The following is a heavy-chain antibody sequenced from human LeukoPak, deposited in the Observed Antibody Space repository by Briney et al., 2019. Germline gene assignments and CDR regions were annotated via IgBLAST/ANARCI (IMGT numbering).Heavy chain of an antibody. Sequence: SETLSLTCTVSGGSISSYYWSWIRQPPGTGLEWMGYIYYSGSTNYNPTLKSRVTISVDTSRNQFSLKLSAVTAADTVVYCCARGPDCSGGSCYPFFGYWGQGKLVTVSS. V-gene: IGHV4-59*01. CDR2: IYYSGST. D-gene: IGHD2-15*01. CDR1: GGSISSYY. CDR3: ARGPDCSGGSCYPFFGY. J-gene: IGHJ4*02.